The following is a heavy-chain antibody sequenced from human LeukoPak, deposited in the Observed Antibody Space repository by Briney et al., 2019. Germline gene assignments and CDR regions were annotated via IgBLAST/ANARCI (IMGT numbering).Heavy chain of an antibody. Sequence: GGSLRLSCGASGFTVSNHHMSWVRQTPGKGLEWVSVIFSGGNTYYTDSVKGRFTISRDNSKNTLYLQVNRLRAEDTAVYYCARDGGWLGYFDIWGQGTMVTVSS. V-gene: IGHV3-53*01. D-gene: IGHD3-10*01. CDR3: ARDGGWLGYFDI. J-gene: IGHJ3*02. CDR2: IFSGGNT. CDR1: GFTVSNHH.